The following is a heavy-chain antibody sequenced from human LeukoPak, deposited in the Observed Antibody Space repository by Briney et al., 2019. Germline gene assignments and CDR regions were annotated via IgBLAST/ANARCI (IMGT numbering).Heavy chain of an antibody. D-gene: IGHD6-19*01. CDR3: ARYFRAGDFDY. CDR1: GVSISNFY. J-gene: IGHJ4*02. Sequence: SETLSHTCTVSGVSISNFYWSWIRQPAGEALEWIGRFYISGITNYNPSLKSRVTMSVDTSKNQLSLKLSSVTAADTAVYYCARYFRAGDFDYWGQGTLVTVSS. CDR2: FYISGIT. V-gene: IGHV4-4*07.